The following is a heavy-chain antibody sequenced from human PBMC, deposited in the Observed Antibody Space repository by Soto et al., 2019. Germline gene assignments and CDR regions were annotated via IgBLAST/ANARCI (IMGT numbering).Heavy chain of an antibody. J-gene: IGHJ6*02. CDR2: ISDDGSNK. V-gene: IGHV3-30*18. CDR3: ANDKRGGAAL. CDR1: GFTFSSYG. Sequence: QVQLVESGGGVVQPGRSLRLSCAASGFTFSSYGMHWVRQAPGKGLEWVAVISDDGSNKYYADSVKGRFTISRDNSKNTRDLQMNGLCAEDAAVYYCANDKRGGAALWGQGTTVTVSS. D-gene: IGHD6-25*01.